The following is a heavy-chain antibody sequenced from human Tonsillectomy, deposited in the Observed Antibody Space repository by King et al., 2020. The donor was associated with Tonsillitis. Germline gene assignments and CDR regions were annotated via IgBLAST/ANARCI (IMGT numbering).Heavy chain of an antibody. CDR3: VRHRLWNLGSFDF. V-gene: IGHV3-7*01. J-gene: IGHJ4*02. D-gene: IGHD1-1*01. CDR2: INHDGTEK. CDR1: GFTFGDFW. Sequence: VQLVESGGGLVQAGGSLRLSCAVSGFTFGDFWMSWVRQAPGKGLEGVANINHDGTEKHFVDSVKGRFTISRDTAENSLSLQMNSLTVEDTAVFYCVRHRLWNLGSFDFWGQGTLVTVS.